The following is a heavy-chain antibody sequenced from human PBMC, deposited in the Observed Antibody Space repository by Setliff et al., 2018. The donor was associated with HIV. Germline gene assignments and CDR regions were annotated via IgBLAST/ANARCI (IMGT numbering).Heavy chain of an antibody. J-gene: IGHJ4*02. Sequence: SETLSLTCAVSGYSISSGYYWDWIRQPPGKGLEWIGSIFHSAATNYNPSLKSRVTISIDTSKNQFSLKLTSVTAADTAVYYCARRGAYGYDYFDYWGPGILVTVSS. CDR3: ARRGAYGYDYFDY. CDR2: IFHSAAT. V-gene: IGHV4-38-2*01. D-gene: IGHD5-12*01. CDR1: GYSISSGYY.